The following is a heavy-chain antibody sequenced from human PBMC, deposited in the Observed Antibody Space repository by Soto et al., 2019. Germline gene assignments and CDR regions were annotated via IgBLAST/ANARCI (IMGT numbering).Heavy chain of an antibody. V-gene: IGHV4-4*07. CDR3: ARHATQYYSLEDYYHFKPIDV. CDR2: IYTSGST. CDR1: GGSISSYY. D-gene: IGHD1-26*01. J-gene: IGHJ6*02. Sequence: SETLSLTCTVSGGSISSYYWSWIRQPAGKGLEWIGRIYTSGSTNYNPSLKSRVTMSVDTSKNQFSLKLSSVTAADTAVYYCARHATQYYSLEDYYHFKPIDVWGQGTTVTVSS.